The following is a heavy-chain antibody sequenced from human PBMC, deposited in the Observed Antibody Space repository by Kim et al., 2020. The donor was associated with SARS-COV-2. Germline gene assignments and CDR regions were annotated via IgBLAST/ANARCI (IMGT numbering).Heavy chain of an antibody. J-gene: IGHJ6*02. CDR2: ISSDGSGK. D-gene: IGHD3-10*01. CDR1: GFTFSSHA. V-gene: IGHV3-30*04. CDR3: ARDRYGPGTSETGMDV. Sequence: GGSLRLSCAGSGFTFSSHAIHWVRQAPGKGLEWVALISSDGSGKTYGDSVKGRFTVSRDNSENTIYLQMSSLRTEDTAVYYCARDRYGPGTSETGMDVWGQGTTVTVSS.